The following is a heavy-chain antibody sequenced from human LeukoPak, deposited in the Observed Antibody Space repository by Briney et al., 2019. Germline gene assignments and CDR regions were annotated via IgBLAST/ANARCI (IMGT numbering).Heavy chain of an antibody. CDR3: ARGLGYSSGWYGGVDY. V-gene: IGHV1-46*01. CDR1: GYTFTSYY. CDR2: INPSGGST. Sequence: ASVEVSCKASGYTFTSYYMHWVRQAPGQGLEWMGIINPSGGSTSYAQKFQGRVTMTRDMSTSTVYMELSSLRSEDTAVYYCARGLGYSSGWYGGVDYWGQGTLVTVSS. J-gene: IGHJ4*02. D-gene: IGHD6-19*01.